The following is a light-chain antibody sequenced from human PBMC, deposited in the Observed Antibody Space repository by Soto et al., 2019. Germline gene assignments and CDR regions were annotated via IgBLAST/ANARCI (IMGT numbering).Light chain of an antibody. CDR3: QQYYSYPRT. CDR2: AAS. V-gene: IGKV1-8*01. CDR1: QGISSY. Sequence: AIRMTQSPSSFSASTGDRVTVTCRASQGISSYLAWYQQKPGKAPKLLIYAASTLQSGVPSRFSGSGSGTDFTLTISCLQSEDFATYYCQQYYSYPRTFGQGTRWIS. J-gene: IGKJ1*01.